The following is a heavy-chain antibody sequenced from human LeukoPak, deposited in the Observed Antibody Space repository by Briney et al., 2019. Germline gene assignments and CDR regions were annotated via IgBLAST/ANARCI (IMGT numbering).Heavy chain of an antibody. V-gene: IGHV4-59*08. CDR2: VYYSGNT. J-gene: IGHJ5*02. Sequence: SETLSLTCTVSGGSITSYYWSWIRQPPGKGLEWIGYVYYSGNTNYNPSLKSRVTISVDTSKNQFSLKLSSVTAADTAVYYCARHLGYCSTTSCQPGFDPWGQGTLVTVSS. D-gene: IGHD2-2*01. CDR3: ARHLGYCSTTSCQPGFDP. CDR1: GGSITSYY.